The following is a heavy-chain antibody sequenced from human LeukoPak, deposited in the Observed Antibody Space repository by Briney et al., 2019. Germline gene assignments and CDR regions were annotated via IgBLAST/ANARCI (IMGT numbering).Heavy chain of an antibody. CDR1: GFTFSSYA. CDR3: AKTGTPWYYFDY. Sequence: GGSLRLSCAASGFTFSSYAMSWVSEAPGKGLEWVSAISGSGGSTYYADSVKGRFTISRDNSKNTLHLQMNSLRAEDTAVYYCAKTGTPWYYFDYWGQGALVTVSS. CDR2: ISGSGGST. J-gene: IGHJ4*02. D-gene: IGHD6-13*01. V-gene: IGHV3-23*01.